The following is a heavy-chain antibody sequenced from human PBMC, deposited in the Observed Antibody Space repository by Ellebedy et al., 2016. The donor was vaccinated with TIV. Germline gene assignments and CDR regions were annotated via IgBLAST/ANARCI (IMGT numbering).Heavy chain of an antibody. CDR1: GFTFSSYA. V-gene: IGHV3-64D*06. Sequence: GESLKISCSASGFTFSSYAMHWVRQAPGKGLEYVSAISSNGGSTYYADSVKGRFTISRDNSKNTLYLQMSSLRAEDTAVYYCVKDATVTGAFDYWGQGTLVTVSS. J-gene: IGHJ4*02. CDR3: VKDATVTGAFDY. CDR2: ISSNGGST. D-gene: IGHD4-17*01.